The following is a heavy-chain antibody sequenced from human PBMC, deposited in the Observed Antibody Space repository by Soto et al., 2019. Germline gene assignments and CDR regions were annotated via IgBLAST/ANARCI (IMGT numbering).Heavy chain of an antibody. J-gene: IGHJ4*02. Sequence: GGSLRLSCAASGFTFSAYGLQWVRQAPGKGLEWLAFIWHDGSKKYYADSVGGRFTISRDNSKNTLYLQVNSLRAEDTAVYYCASQAFDYWGQGTPVTVSS. CDR2: IWHDGSKK. CDR3: ASQAFDY. V-gene: IGHV3-33*01. CDR1: GFTFSAYG.